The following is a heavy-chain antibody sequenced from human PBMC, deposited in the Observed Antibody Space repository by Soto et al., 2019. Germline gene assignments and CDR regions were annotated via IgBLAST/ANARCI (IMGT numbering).Heavy chain of an antibody. J-gene: IGHJ5*02. V-gene: IGHV4-4*02. Sequence: LRRTLSLTCAVSSGSISSSNWWSWVRQPPGKGLEWIGEIYHSGSTNYNPSLKSRVTISVDKSKNQFSLKLSSVTAADTAVYYCARDRELEDCSGGSCYGFDPWGQGTLVTVSS. CDR2: IYHSGST. CDR3: ARDRELEDCSGGSCYGFDP. D-gene: IGHD2-15*01. CDR1: SGSISSSNW.